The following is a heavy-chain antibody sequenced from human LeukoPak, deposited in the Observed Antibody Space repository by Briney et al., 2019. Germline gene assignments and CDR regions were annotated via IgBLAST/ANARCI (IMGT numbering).Heavy chain of an antibody. V-gene: IGHV3-66*02. CDR1: GFTVSSNY. Sequence: GSLRLSCAASGFTVSSNYMSWVRQAPGKGLEWVSVIYTGGSTYYADSVKGRFTISRDNSKNTLYLQMNSLRAEDTAVYYCARDVTTTRYYYYYMDVWGKGTTVTVSS. D-gene: IGHD1-1*01. CDR2: IYTGGST. J-gene: IGHJ6*03. CDR3: ARDVTTTRYYYYYMDV.